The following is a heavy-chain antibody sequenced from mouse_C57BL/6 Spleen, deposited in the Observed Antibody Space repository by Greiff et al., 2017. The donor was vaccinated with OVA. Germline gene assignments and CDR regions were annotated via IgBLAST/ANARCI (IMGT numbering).Heavy chain of an antibody. V-gene: IGHV1-39*01. CDR3: ARESYGSSWFAY. D-gene: IGHD1-1*01. Sequence: EVKLVESGPELVKPGASVKISCKASGYSFTDYNMNWVKQRNGKSLEWIGVINPNYGTTSYNQKFKGKATLTVDQSSSTAYMQLNSLTSEDSAVYYCARESYGSSWFAYWGQGTLVTVSA. CDR1: GYSFTDYN. J-gene: IGHJ3*01. CDR2: INPNYGTT.